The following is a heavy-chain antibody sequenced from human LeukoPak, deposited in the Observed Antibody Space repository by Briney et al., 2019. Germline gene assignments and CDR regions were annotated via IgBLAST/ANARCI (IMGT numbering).Heavy chain of an antibody. D-gene: IGHD2-15*01. CDR2: IWYDGSNK. Sequence: GGSLRLSCAASGFTFSSYGMHWVRQAPGKGLEWVAVIWYDGSNKYYADSVKGRLTISRDNSKNTLYLQMNSLRAEDTAVYYCATRGLRGYFDYWGQGTLVTVSS. V-gene: IGHV3-33*01. CDR1: GFTFSSYG. J-gene: IGHJ4*02. CDR3: ATRGLRGYFDY.